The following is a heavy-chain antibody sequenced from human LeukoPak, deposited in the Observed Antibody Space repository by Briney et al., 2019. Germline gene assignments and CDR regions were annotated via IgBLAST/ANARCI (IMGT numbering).Heavy chain of an antibody. CDR1: GFTFSSYA. V-gene: IGHV3-30-3*01. CDR3: ARDLDAFDI. CDR2: ISYDGSNK. Sequence: GGSLRLSCAASGFTFSSYAMHWVREAPGKGLEWVAVISYDGSNKYYADSVKGQFTISRDNSKNTLYLQMNRLRAEDTAAYYCARDLDAFDIWAQGPMVTVSS. J-gene: IGHJ3*02.